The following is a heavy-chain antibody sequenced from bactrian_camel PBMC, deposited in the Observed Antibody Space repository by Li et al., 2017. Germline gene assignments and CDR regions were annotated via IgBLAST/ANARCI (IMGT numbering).Heavy chain of an antibody. V-gene: IGHV3S1*01. CDR2: TNSVGSNT. CDR1: GRSSSSRC. J-gene: IGHJ4*01. Sequence: HVQLVESGGGSVQAGGSLKLVCVASGRSSSSRCMGWFRQTPAKGLEWVPTTNSVGSNTYYLEAAKGRFTISRDNAKNTVYLRMNNLKSEDTALYLCASAAIGTYFGQGTQVTVS. D-gene: IGHD2*01.